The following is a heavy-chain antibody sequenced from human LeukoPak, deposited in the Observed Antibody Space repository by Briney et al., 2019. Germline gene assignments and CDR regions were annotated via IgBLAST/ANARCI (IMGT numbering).Heavy chain of an antibody. CDR2: FDPEDGET. CDR3: ATGSGSGILRIAHWYFDL. D-gene: IGHD3-10*01. Sequence: ASVKVSCKVSGYTLTELSMHWVRQAPGKGLEWMGGFDPEDGETIYAQKFQGRVTMTEGTSTDTAYMEPSSLRSEDTAVYYCATGSGSGILRIAHWYFDLWGRGTLVTVSS. V-gene: IGHV1-24*01. CDR1: GYTLTELS. J-gene: IGHJ2*01.